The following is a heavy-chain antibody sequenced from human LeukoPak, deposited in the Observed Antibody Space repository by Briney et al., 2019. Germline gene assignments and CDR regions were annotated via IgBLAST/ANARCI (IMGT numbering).Heavy chain of an antibody. CDR2: ISSSGSTI. Sequence: GGSLRLSCAGSGFTFSDYYMSWNRQAPGKGLEWVSYISSSGSTIYYADSVKGRFTISRDNAKNSLYLQMNSLRAEDTAVYYCARVGYDDAFDIWGQGTIVTVSS. CDR3: ARVGYDDAFDI. D-gene: IGHD2-2*01. J-gene: IGHJ3*02. CDR1: GFTFSDYY. V-gene: IGHV3-11*04.